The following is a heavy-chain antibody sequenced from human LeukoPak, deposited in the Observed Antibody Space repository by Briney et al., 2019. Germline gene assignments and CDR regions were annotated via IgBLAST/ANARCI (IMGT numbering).Heavy chain of an antibody. V-gene: IGHV3-23*01. CDR1: GFTFSSYD. D-gene: IGHD2-15*01. Sequence: GGSLRLSCAASGFTFSSYDMTWVPQTPGKGLQWVALISRSGGTTYYADSVKGRFTISRDNSKNTLYLQMTSLRAEDTAEYYCAKRGGTESFYYYYYMDVWGKGTTVTVSS. CDR2: ISRSGGTT. J-gene: IGHJ6*03. CDR3: AKRGGTESFYYYYYMDV.